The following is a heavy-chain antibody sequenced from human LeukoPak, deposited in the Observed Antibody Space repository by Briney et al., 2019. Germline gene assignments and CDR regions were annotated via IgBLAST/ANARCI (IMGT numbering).Heavy chain of an antibody. Sequence: SVKVSCKSSGGTFSSYAISLVRQGPGQGLEWKGGIIPIFGTANYAQKFQGRGTITADKSTSTAYMELSSLRSEDTAVYYCARGRGRGDWSIDYWGQGTLVTVSS. CDR2: IIPIFGTA. D-gene: IGHD2-21*02. V-gene: IGHV1-69*06. J-gene: IGHJ4*02. CDR3: ARGRGRGDWSIDY. CDR1: GGTFSSYA.